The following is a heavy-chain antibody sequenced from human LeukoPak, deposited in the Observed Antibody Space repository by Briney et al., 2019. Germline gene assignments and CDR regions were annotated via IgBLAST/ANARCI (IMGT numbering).Heavy chain of an antibody. J-gene: IGHJ6*03. Sequence: PGGSLRLSCAASGFTFSSYSMNWVRQAPGEGLEWVSSISSSSSYIYYADSVKGRFTISRDNAKNSLYLQMNSLRAEDTAVYYCARAGSIAAAVTSLKLAYYYYMDVWGKGTTVTVSS. CDR3: ARAGSIAAAVTSLKLAYYYYMDV. V-gene: IGHV3-21*01. CDR2: ISSSSSYI. CDR1: GFTFSSYS. D-gene: IGHD6-13*01.